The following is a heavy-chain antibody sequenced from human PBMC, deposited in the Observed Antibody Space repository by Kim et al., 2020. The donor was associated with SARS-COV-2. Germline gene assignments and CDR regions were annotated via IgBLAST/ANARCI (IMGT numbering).Heavy chain of an antibody. Sequence: GGSLRLSCAASGFIFTSYNINWVRQAPGKGLQWVSGVSASGDTTNYADSVRGRFTISRDISENTLYLQMNSLTAEDTAIYYCAKGLGSGPYWCQGTLVA. D-gene: IGHD3-10*01. CDR2: VSASGDTT. J-gene: IGHJ4*02. CDR3: AKGLGSGPY. V-gene: IGHV3-23*01. CDR1: GFIFTSYN.